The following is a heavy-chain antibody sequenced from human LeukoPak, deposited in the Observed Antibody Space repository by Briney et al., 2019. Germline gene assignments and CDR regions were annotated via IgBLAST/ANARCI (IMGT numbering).Heavy chain of an antibody. CDR2: IYYSGST. V-gene: IGHV4-59*01. D-gene: IGHD4-17*01. CDR1: GGSISSYY. Sequence: SETLSLTCSVYGGSISSYYWGWIRQPPGKGLGWIGYIYYSGSTNYNPSLKIRVTISVDTSKNQFSLKRSSVTAADTAVYYCARGDYEASNLWGQGTMVTVSS. CDR3: ARGDYEASNL. J-gene: IGHJ3*01.